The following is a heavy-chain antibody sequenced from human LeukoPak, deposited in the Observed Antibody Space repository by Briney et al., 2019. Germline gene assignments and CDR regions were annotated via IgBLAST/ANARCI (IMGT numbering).Heavy chain of an antibody. CDR1: GYTFTSYD. V-gene: IGHV1-8*01. J-gene: IGHJ4*02. CDR2: MNPNSGIT. D-gene: IGHD3-9*01. CDR3: ARATGKDILTGRKLDN. Sequence: ASVKVSCKASGYTFTSYDINWVRQATGQGLEWMGWMNPNSGITGYAQKFQGRVTMTRNTSISIAYMELSSLRSDDTAVYYCARATGKDILTGRKLDNWGQGTLVTVSS.